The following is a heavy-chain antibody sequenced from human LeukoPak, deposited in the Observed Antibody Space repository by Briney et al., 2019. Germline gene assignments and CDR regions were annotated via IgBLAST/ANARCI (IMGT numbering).Heavy chain of an antibody. D-gene: IGHD4-23*01. CDR1: GGSISSSGYY. CDR2: IYYSGST. V-gene: IGHV4-39*01. J-gene: IGHJ4*02. Sequence: PSETLSLTCTVSGGSISSSGYYWGWIRQPPGKGLEWIGTIYYSGSTQHNPSLKSRVTISVDTSKNQFSLKLSSVTAADTAVYYCATSPQYGGYLGQGTLVTVSS. CDR3: ATSPQYGGY.